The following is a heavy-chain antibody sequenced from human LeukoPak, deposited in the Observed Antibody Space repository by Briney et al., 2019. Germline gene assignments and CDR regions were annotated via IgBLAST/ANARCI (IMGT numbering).Heavy chain of an antibody. D-gene: IGHD3-10*01. Sequence: PGGSLRLSCAASGFTFSSYAMSWVRQAPGKGLEWVAAIWYDGSNKNYADSVKGRFTISRDNSKNTLYLQMNSLRVEDTAVYYCARDKGSGSYLVWFDPWGQGTLVTVSS. J-gene: IGHJ5*02. V-gene: IGHV3-33*08. CDR1: GFTFSSYA. CDR3: ARDKGSGSYLVWFDP. CDR2: IWYDGSNK.